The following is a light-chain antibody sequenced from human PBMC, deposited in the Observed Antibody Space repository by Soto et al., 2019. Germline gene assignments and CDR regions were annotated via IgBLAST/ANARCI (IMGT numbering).Light chain of an antibody. V-gene: IGKV3-20*01. CDR1: QRASTY. J-gene: IGKJ1*01. Sequence: VLTQSPGTLSLSPGERATLSCRSSQRASTYLAWYQQKPGQAPRRVMYGASNRATDIPDRFTGSGSGTDFTLTISSLEPEDFAVYYCQQYETSPWTFGQGTRVEMK. CDR2: GAS. CDR3: QQYETSPWT.